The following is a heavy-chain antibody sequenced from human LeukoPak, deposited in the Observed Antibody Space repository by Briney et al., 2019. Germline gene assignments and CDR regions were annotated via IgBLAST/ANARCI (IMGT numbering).Heavy chain of an antibody. CDR2: FDPEDGET. D-gene: IGHD6-19*01. CDR1: GYTLTELS. J-gene: IGHJ6*02. V-gene: IGHV1-24*01. Sequence: ASVTVSCKVSGYTLTELSMHWVRQAPGKGLEWMGGFDPEDGETIYAQKFQGRVTMTEDTSTDTAYMELSSLRSEDTAVYYCATDRRIAVAGTPYYYYGMDVWGQGTTVTVSS. CDR3: ATDRRIAVAGTPYYYYGMDV.